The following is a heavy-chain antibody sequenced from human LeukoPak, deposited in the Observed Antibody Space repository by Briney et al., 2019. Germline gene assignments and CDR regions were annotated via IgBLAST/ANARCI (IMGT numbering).Heavy chain of an antibody. D-gene: IGHD2-15*01. CDR3: ARGLPDLYYYYGMDV. J-gene: IGHJ6*02. CDR1: GFTFSNAY. V-gene: IGHV3-53*01. CDR2: IYSGGST. Sequence: PGGSLRLSCAASGFTFSNAYMSWVRQAPGKGLEWVSVIYSGGSTYYADSVKGRFTISRDNSKNTLYLQMNSLRAEDTAVYYCARGLPDLYYYYGMDVWGQGTTVTVSS.